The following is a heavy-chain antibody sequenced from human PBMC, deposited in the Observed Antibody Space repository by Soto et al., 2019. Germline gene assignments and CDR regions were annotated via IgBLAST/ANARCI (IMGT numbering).Heavy chain of an antibody. J-gene: IGHJ4*02. CDR2: ISSTTNYI. V-gene: IGHV3-21*01. Sequence: GGSLRLSCAASGFTFTRYSMNWVRQAPGKGLEWVSSISSTTNYIYYADSMKGRFTVSRDNAKNSVYLEMNSLSAEGTALYYCVRDGLDYYDTERLYFDKWGQGTLVTVSS. D-gene: IGHD3-22*01. CDR1: GFTFTRYS. CDR3: VRDGLDYYDTERLYFDK.